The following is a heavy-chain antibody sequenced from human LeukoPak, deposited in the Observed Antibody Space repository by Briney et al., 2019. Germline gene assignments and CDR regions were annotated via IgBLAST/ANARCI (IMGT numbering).Heavy chain of an antibody. CDR3: AREVFSSSRLRRLNSGYFQH. CDR1: GGSISSSSYY. Sequence: SETLSLTCTVSGGSISSSSYYWGWIRQPPGKGLEWIGSIYYSGNTYYNPSLKSRVTISVDTSKNQFSLKLSSVTAADTAVYYCAREVFSSSRLRRLNSGYFQHWGQGTLVTVSS. D-gene: IGHD6-25*01. V-gene: IGHV4-39*07. J-gene: IGHJ1*01. CDR2: IYYSGNT.